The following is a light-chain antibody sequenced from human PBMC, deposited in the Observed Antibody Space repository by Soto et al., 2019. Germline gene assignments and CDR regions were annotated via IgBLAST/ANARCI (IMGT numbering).Light chain of an antibody. Sequence: EIVLTQSPGTLSLSPGERATLFCRASQSVNSNYLAWYQQKPGQAPRLLISDASMRATGIPDRFSGSGSGTDFTLTISRVEPEDFAVFYCQQYVRSPLTFGQGTKVELK. CDR2: DAS. CDR3: QQYVRSPLT. J-gene: IGKJ1*01. CDR1: QSVNSNY. V-gene: IGKV3-20*01.